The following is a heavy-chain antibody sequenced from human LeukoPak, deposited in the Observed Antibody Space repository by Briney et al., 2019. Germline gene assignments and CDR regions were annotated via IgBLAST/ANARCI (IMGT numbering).Heavy chain of an antibody. V-gene: IGHV4-39*07. CDR3: AGALLLEWSLGEVDY. D-gene: IGHD3-3*01. J-gene: IGHJ4*02. CDR2: IYYSGST. CDR1: GGSISSSSYY. Sequence: SETLSLTCTVSGGSISSSSYYWGWIRQPPGKGLEWIGSIYYSGSTYYNPSLKSRVTISVDTSKNQFSLKLSSVTAADTAVYYCAGALLLEWSLGEVDYWGQGTLVTVSS.